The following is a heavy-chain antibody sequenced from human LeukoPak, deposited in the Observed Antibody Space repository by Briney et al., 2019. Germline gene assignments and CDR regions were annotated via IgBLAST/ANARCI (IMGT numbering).Heavy chain of an antibody. CDR3: ARRLSRQLWSYYFDY. V-gene: IGHV4-34*01. CDR1: GGSFSGYY. Sequence: SETLSLTCAVYGGSFSGYYWSWIRQPPGKGLEWIGEINHSGSTNYNPSLKSRVTISVDTSKNQFSLKLSSVTAADTAVYYCARRLSRQLWSYYFDYWGQGTLVTVS. D-gene: IGHD5-18*01. J-gene: IGHJ4*02. CDR2: INHSGST.